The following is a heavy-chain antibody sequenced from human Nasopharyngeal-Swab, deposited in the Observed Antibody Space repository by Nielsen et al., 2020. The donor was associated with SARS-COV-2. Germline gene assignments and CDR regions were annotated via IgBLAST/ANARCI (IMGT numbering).Heavy chain of an antibody. V-gene: IGHV3-74*01. D-gene: IGHD2-15*01. CDR3: ARDCYGPDDL. CDR1: GLYRYW. J-gene: IGHJ5*02. CDR2: INEDGRTI. Sequence: SLKISCTASGLYRYWMHWVRQAPGRGLEWVARINEDGRTINYADSVKGRFTISRDDARSTLFMQMNSLRVEDTAVYYCARDCYGPDDLWGQGTLVTVSS.